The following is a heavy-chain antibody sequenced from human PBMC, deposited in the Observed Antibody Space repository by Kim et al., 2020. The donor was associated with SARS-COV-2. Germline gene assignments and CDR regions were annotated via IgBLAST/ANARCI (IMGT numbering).Heavy chain of an antibody. CDR3: ARDLRWPRYFDL. V-gene: IGHV7-4-1*02. D-gene: IGHD2-15*01. Sequence: TYAQGFTGRFVFSLETSVRTAYLQISSLKAEDTAVYYCARDLRWPRYFDLWGRGTLVTVSS. J-gene: IGHJ2*01.